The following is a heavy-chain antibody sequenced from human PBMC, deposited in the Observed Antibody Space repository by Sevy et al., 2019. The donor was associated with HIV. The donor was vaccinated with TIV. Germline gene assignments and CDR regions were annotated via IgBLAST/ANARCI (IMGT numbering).Heavy chain of an antibody. CDR1: GFTFSSYW. D-gene: IGHD3-22*01. Sequence: GGCLRLSCAASGFTFSSYWMHWVRQAPGKGLVWVSRINSDGSSTSYADSVKGRFTISRDNAKNTLYLQMNSLRAEDTAVYYCARDMDYYDSSGRDAFDIWGQGTMVTVSS. CDR2: INSDGSST. J-gene: IGHJ3*02. V-gene: IGHV3-74*01. CDR3: ARDMDYYDSSGRDAFDI.